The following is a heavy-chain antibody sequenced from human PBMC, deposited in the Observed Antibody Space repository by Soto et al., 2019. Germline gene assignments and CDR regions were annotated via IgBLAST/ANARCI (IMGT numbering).Heavy chain of an antibody. Sequence: QVQLVQSGAEVRKPGSAVRVSCKASGGSFNRHTISWVRQAPGQGLEWMGGIIPIFGTANHAQKFQGRVTIIADESTSTVYMELSSLRSDDTAIYYCARGWGYDSTDYYYAYWGQGTLVIASS. D-gene: IGHD3-22*01. J-gene: IGHJ4*02. CDR1: GGSFNRHT. V-gene: IGHV1-69*01. CDR2: IIPIFGTA. CDR3: ARGWGYDSTDYYYAY.